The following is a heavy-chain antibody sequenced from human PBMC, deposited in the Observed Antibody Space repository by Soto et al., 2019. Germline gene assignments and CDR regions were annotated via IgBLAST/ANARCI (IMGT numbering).Heavy chain of an antibody. J-gene: IGHJ4*02. V-gene: IGHV3-30*03. D-gene: IGHD6-6*01. CDR3: ARGSNPFDY. CDR1: GFTLSSYG. CDR2: ISDDGSTT. Sequence: GGSLRLSCAASGFTLSSYGMHWVRQAPGKGLEWVAGISDDGSTTNYADSVKGRFTISRDNAKNTLYLQMNSLRAEDTAVYYCARGSNPFDYWGQGTLVTVSS.